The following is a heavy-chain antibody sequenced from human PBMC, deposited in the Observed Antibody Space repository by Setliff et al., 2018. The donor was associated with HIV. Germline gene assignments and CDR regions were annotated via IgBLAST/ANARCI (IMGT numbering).Heavy chain of an antibody. CDR2: VDYSGTP. CDR1: GASISSDT. CDR3: ARHNVITYGGLIYDYLYYGLDV. D-gene: IGHD3-16*02. Sequence: SETLSLTCIVSGASISSDTWSWVRQPPGKGLEWIGSVDYSGTPNYSPSLKSRVTISLDTSKNEISLKVTSVTAADTAVYYCARHNVITYGGLIYDYLYYGLDVWGRGTQVTVSS. V-gene: IGHV4-59*01. J-gene: IGHJ6*02.